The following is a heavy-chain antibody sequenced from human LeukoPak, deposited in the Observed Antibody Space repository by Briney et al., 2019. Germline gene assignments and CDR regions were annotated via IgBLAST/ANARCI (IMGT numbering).Heavy chain of an antibody. Sequence: SETLSLTCSVSGGSISVYYWSWIRQPPGKGLEWIGYIYYSGTTNYHPSLKSRVTISVDTSKNQFSLKLSSVTAADTAVYYCARLPVVGAAAYYYGMDVWGQGTLVTVSS. D-gene: IGHD1-26*01. CDR1: GGSISVYY. CDR2: IYYSGTT. J-gene: IGHJ6*02. CDR3: ARLPVVGAAAYYYGMDV. V-gene: IGHV4-59*08.